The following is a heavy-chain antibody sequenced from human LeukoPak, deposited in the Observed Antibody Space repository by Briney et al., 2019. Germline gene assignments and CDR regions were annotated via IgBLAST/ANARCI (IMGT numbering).Heavy chain of an antibody. CDR1: GFTLSSYS. V-gene: IGHV3-21*01. CDR3: AGLGITMIGGV. J-gene: IGHJ6*04. D-gene: IGHD3-10*02. CDR2: ISSRSNYI. Sequence: PGGSLRLYCTPSGFTLSSYSVNWVRHATEKGLGWVSSISSRSNYIYYADSVKDRFTISRDNAKYSLYLQMNRLRAEVTAVYYCAGLGITMIGGVWGKGTAVTISS.